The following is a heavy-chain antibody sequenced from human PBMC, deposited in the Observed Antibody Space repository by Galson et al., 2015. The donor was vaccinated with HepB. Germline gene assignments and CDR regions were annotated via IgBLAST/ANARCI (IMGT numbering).Heavy chain of an antibody. CDR2: IWYDGSNK. J-gene: IGHJ6*03. D-gene: IGHD2-2*01. CDR3: ARGDCSSTSCYNYYYYYMDV. V-gene: IGHV3-33*01. CDR1: GFTFSSYG. Sequence: SLRLSCAASGFTFSSYGMHWVRQAPGKGLEWVAVIWYDGSNKYYADSVKGRFTISRDNSKNTLYLQMNSLRAEDTAVYYCARGDCSSTSCYNYYYYYMDVWGKGTTVTVSS.